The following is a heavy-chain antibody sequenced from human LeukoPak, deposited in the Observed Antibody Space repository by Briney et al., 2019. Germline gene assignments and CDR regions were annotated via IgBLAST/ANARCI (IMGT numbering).Heavy chain of an antibody. CDR2: ISSNGGST. V-gene: IGHV3-64*01. J-gene: IGHJ4*02. Sequence: GGSLRLSCAASGFTFSSYAMHWVRQAPGKGLEYVSAISSNGGSTYYANSVKGRFTISRDNSKNTLYLQMGGLRAEDMAVYYCARDRGGCSSTSCYNFDYWGQGTLVTVSS. CDR1: GFTFSSYA. CDR3: ARDRGGCSSTSCYNFDY. D-gene: IGHD2-2*02.